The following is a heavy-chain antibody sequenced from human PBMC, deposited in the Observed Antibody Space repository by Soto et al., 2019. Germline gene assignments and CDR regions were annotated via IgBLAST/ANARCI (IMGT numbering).Heavy chain of an antibody. J-gene: IGHJ6*02. V-gene: IGHV4-34*01. Sequence: TLSLTCGVYSGSFSGYYWTWIRQPPGKGLEWIGEINHNGSTNSNPSLKSRVTISVDKSKSLFYLNLTSVSAADAGVYYCARGPWDYYYYGMDVWDQGATVTVSS. D-gene: IGHD7-27*01. CDR3: ARGPWDYYYYGMDV. CDR1: SGSFSGYY. CDR2: INHNGST.